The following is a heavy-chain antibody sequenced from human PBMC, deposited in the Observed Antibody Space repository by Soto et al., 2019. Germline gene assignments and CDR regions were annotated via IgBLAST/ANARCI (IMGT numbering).Heavy chain of an antibody. J-gene: IGHJ4*02. CDR2: ISGSGGST. V-gene: IGHV3-23*01. Sequence: EVQLLESGGGLVQPGGSLRLSCAASGFTFGSYAMTWVRQAPGKGLEWVSAISGSGGSTYYADSMKGRFTISRDNSKNTLYLLMNSLRAEDTAVYYCAKRYYYDSGYFDYWGQGPLVTVSS. D-gene: IGHD3-10*01. CDR3: AKRYYYDSGYFDY. CDR1: GFTFGSYA.